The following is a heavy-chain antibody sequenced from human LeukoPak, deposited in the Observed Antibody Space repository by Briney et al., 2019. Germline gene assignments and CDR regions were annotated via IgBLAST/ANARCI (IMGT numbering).Heavy chain of an antibody. CDR2: ISSSSSTT. Sequence: GGSLRLSCAASGFTFSSYSMNWARHAPGKGLEWVLYISSSSSTTYYADSVKGRFTISRDNSKNTLYLQMNSLRAEDTAVYYCAKDRATVVVADVTVWGQGTLVTVSS. CDR3: AKDRATVVVADVTV. V-gene: IGHV3-48*01. CDR1: GFTFSSYS. J-gene: IGHJ4*02. D-gene: IGHD2-15*01.